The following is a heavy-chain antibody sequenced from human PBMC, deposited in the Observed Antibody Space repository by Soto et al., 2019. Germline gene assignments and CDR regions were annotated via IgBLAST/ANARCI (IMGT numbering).Heavy chain of an antibody. CDR1: GFTVSSNY. J-gene: IGHJ6*02. CDR2: IYSGGST. V-gene: IGHV3-53*01. D-gene: IGHD6-6*01. Sequence: GGSLRLSCAASGFTVSSNYMSWVRQAPGKGLEWVSVIYSGGSTYYADSVKGRFTISRDNSKNTLYLQMNSLRAEDTAVYYCAVASSIAARYYYGMDVWGQGTTVTVSS. CDR3: AVASSIAARYYYGMDV.